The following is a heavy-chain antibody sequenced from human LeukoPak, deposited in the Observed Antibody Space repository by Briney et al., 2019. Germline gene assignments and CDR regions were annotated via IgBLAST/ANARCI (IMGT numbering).Heavy chain of an antibody. V-gene: IGHV1-2*04. CDR3: ATGYCSGGSCYGDAFDI. CDR2: INPNSGGT. J-gene: IGHJ3*02. Sequence: GASVKISCKASEYTFTGYYMHWVRQAPGQGLEWMGWINPNSGGTNYAQKFQGWVTMTRDTSISTAYMELSRLRSDDTAVYYCATGYCSGGSCYGDAFDIWGQGTMVTVSS. D-gene: IGHD2-15*01. CDR1: EYTFTGYY.